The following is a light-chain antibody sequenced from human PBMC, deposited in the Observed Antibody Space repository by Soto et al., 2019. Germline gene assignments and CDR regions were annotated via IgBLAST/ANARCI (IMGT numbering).Light chain of an antibody. Sequence: QSALTQPASVSGSPGQSITISCTGTNSDVGGYNYVSWYQQHPGKAPKLMIYVVSNRPSGVSNRFSGSKSGNTASLTISGLQAEDEADYYCNSYRSSSTLVVFGGGTKLTVL. CDR1: NSDVGGYNY. CDR3: NSYRSSSTLVV. J-gene: IGLJ2*01. V-gene: IGLV2-14*01. CDR2: VVS.